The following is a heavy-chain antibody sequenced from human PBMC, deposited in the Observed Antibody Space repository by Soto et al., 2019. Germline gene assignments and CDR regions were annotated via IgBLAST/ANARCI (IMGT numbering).Heavy chain of an antibody. CDR2: NSAYNANA. CDR3: ARENSYFDY. Sequence: QIQLLQSGAEVKKPGASVKVTCKASGYTFRNFGISWVRQAPGQGLEWMGWNSAYNANANYAQKFQGRLTMTADTSTSTAYMELRSLRSDDTAVYYCARENSYFDYWGQGTLVTGSS. CDR1: GYTFRNFG. J-gene: IGHJ4*02. V-gene: IGHV1-18*01.